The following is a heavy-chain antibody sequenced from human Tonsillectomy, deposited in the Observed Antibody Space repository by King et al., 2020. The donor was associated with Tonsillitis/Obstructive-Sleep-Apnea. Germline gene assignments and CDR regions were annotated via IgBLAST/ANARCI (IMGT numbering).Heavy chain of an antibody. Sequence: QLVQSGSELKKPGASVKVSCKASGYTFTTFAMNWVRQAPGQGLEWMGWINTRTGNPTYAQGFTGRFVFSLDTSVNSAYLQISTLKGEDTAVYYCARTAGPPYFDYWGQGSLVTVSS. D-gene: IGHD6-13*01. CDR1: GYTFTTFA. CDR2: INTRTGNP. CDR3: ARTAGPPYFDY. J-gene: IGHJ4*02. V-gene: IGHV7-4-1*02.